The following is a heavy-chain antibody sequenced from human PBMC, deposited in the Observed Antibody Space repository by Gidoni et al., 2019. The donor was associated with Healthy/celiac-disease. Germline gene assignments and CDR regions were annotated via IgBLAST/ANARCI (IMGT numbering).Heavy chain of an antibody. CDR3: ARDPFQSTRTSTSGRGAFDI. Sequence: QVQLVQSGAEVKKPGASVKVSCKASGYTFTGYYMHWLRQAPGQGLEWLGWINPNSGGTNYAQKFQGRVTMTRDTSISTAYMELSRLRSDDTAVYYCARDPFQSTRTSTSGRGAFDIWGQGTMVTVSS. V-gene: IGHV1-2*02. CDR2: INPNSGGT. J-gene: IGHJ3*02. D-gene: IGHD5-12*01. CDR1: GYTFTGYY.